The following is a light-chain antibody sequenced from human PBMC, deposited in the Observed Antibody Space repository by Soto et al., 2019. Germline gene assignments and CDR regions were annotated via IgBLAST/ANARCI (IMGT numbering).Light chain of an antibody. CDR1: QGISRS. CDR3: QQADTFPIT. Sequence: EIQMTQSPSTLPASVGDRVTISCQASQGISRSLAWYQQKPGKAPKLLIYAASSLQSGVPSRFSGSGFGTDFTLTISSLQPEDSAIYYCQQADTFPITFGQGTRLEIK. CDR2: AAS. J-gene: IGKJ5*01. V-gene: IGKV1-12*01.